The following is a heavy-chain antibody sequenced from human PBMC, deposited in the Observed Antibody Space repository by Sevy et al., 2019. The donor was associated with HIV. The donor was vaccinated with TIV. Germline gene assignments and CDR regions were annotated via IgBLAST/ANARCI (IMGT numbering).Heavy chain of an antibody. D-gene: IGHD4-17*01. V-gene: IGHV3-74*01. CDR3: ARVMTTVTNYYYYGMDV. Sequence: GWSLRLSCAASGFTFSSYWMHWVRQAPGKGLVWVSRINSDGSSTSYADSVKGRFTISRDNAKNTLYLQMNSLRAEDTAVYYCARVMTTVTNYYYYGMDVWGQGTTVTVSS. J-gene: IGHJ6*02. CDR2: INSDGSST. CDR1: GFTFSSYW.